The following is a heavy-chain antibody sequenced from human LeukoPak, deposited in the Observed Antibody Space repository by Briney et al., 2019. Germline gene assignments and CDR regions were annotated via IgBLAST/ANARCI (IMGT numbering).Heavy chain of an antibody. CDR2: ISYDGSNK. Sequence: GGSLRLSCAASGFTFSSYAMHWVRQAPGKGLEWVAVISYDGSNKYYADSVKGRFTISRDNSKNTLYLQMNSLRVEDTAVYYCASRIVGTPDYFDYWGQGTLVTVSS. CDR1: GFTFSSYA. CDR3: ASRIVGTPDYFDY. J-gene: IGHJ4*02. V-gene: IGHV3-30*04. D-gene: IGHD1-26*01.